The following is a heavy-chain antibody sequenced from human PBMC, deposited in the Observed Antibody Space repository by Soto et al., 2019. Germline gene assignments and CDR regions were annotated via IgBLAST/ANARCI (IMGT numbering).Heavy chain of an antibody. J-gene: IGHJ4*02. CDR2: INHSGST. CDR3: ARGYDILTGYYYFDY. CDR1: GGSFSGYY. Sequence: SETLSLTCAVYGGSFSGYYWSWIRQPPGKGLEWIGEINHSGSTNYNPSLKSRVTISVDTSKNQFSLKLSSVTAADTAVYYCARGYDILTGYYYFDYWGQGTLVTVSS. D-gene: IGHD3-9*01. V-gene: IGHV4-34*01.